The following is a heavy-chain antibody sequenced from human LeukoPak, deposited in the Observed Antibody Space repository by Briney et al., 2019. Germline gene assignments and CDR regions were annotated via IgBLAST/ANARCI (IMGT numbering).Heavy chain of an antibody. CDR3: ATDPPSGAGRDY. CDR1: GFTFSSYE. J-gene: IGHJ4*02. D-gene: IGHD6-19*01. Sequence: GGSLRPSCAASGFTFSSYEMNWVRQAPGKGLEWVSYISSSGSTIYYADSVKGRFTISRDNAKNSLYLQMNSLRAEDTAVYYCATDPPSGAGRDYWGQGTLLTVSS. CDR2: ISSSGSTI. V-gene: IGHV3-48*03.